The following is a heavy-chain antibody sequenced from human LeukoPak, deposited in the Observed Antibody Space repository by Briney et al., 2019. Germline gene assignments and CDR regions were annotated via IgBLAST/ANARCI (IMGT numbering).Heavy chain of an antibody. V-gene: IGHV4-34*01. CDR3: ASARRVYFDY. CDR2: INHSGST. J-gene: IGHJ4*02. Sequence: SETLSLTCAVYGGSFSGYYWSWIRQPPGKGLEWIGEINHSGSTNYNPSLKSRATISVDTSKNQFSLKLSSVTAADTAVYYCASARRVYFDYWGQGTLVTVSS. CDR1: GGSFSGYY. D-gene: IGHD5-24*01.